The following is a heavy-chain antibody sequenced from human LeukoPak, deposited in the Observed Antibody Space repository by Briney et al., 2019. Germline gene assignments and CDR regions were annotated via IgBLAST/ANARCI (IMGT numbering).Heavy chain of an antibody. CDR3: AKNLYYYGSGSYGDY. Sequence: GGSLRLSCAASGFTFSSYGMSWVRQAPGKGLEWVSAISGSGGSTYYADSVKGRFTISRDNAKNSLYLQMNSLRAEDTAVYYCAKNLYYYGSGSYGDYWGQGTLVTVSS. D-gene: IGHD3-10*01. J-gene: IGHJ4*02. CDR1: GFTFSSYG. CDR2: ISGSGGST. V-gene: IGHV3-23*01.